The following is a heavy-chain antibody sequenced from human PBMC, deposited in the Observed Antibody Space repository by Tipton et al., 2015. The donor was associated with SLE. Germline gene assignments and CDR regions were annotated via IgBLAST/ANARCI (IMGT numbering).Heavy chain of an antibody. CDR1: GGSISRNNYF. Sequence: TLSLTCTVSGGSISRNNYFWGWIRQPPGKGLEWIGSMYYSGSTYYNPSLKSRVTISLDTSKNQVSLRLSPVTAADTAAYYCVRLRSKVLIDYWGQGTLVTVSS. J-gene: IGHJ4*02. V-gene: IGHV4-39*07. CDR2: MYYSGST. D-gene: IGHD2-8*01. CDR3: VRLRSKVLIDY.